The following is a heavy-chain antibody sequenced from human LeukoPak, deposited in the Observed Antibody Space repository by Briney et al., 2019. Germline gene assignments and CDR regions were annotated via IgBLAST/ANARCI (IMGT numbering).Heavy chain of an antibody. Sequence: SVKVSCKASGGTFSSYAISWVRQAPGQGLEWMGGIIPIFGTANYAQKFQGRVTITADKSTSTAYMELSSLRSEDTAVYHCARAGIAAAGPYFDYWGQGTLVTVSS. D-gene: IGHD6-13*01. CDR2: IIPIFGTA. CDR1: GGTFSSYA. V-gene: IGHV1-69*06. J-gene: IGHJ4*02. CDR3: ARAGIAAAGPYFDY.